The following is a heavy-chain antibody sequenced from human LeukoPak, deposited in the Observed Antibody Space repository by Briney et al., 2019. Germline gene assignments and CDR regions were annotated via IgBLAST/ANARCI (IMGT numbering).Heavy chain of an antibody. CDR2: ISGSGGST. Sequence: AGTLRLTCAASGFTFSSYDMSWVRQAPGKELEWVSAISGSGGSTYYADSVKGRFTISRDNSKNTLYLQMNSLSAEDTAVYYCAILWGGSWYLRVYFQHWGQGTLVTVSS. CDR3: AILWGGSWYLRVYFQH. V-gene: IGHV3-23*01. CDR1: GFTFSSYD. J-gene: IGHJ1*01. D-gene: IGHD6-13*01.